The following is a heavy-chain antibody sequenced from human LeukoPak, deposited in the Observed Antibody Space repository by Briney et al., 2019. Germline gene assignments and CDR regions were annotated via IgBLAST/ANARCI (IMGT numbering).Heavy chain of an antibody. CDR3: ARGEGDSSSWYYHYYDGMDV. J-gene: IGHJ6*02. V-gene: IGHV1-8*01. D-gene: IGHD6-13*01. Sequence: ASVKVSCKASGYTFTSYDINWVRQATGQGLEWMGWMNPNSGNTGYAQKFQGRVTMTRNTSISTAYMELSSLRSEDTAVYYCARGEGDSSSWYYHYYDGMDVWGQGTTVTVSS. CDR2: MNPNSGNT. CDR1: GYTFTSYD.